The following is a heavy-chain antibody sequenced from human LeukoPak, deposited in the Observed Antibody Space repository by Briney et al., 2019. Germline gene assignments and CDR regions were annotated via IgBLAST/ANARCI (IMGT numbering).Heavy chain of an antibody. Sequence: GASVKVSCKASGYTFTSYDINWVRQATGQGLEWMGWMNPNSGNTGYAQKFQGWVTMTRDTSISTAYMELSRLRSDDTAVYYCARFGRELYGDPRGFDYWGQGTLDTVSS. CDR1: GYTFTSYD. V-gene: IGHV1-8*01. D-gene: IGHD4-17*01. CDR2: MNPNSGNT. J-gene: IGHJ4*02. CDR3: ARFGRELYGDPRGFDY.